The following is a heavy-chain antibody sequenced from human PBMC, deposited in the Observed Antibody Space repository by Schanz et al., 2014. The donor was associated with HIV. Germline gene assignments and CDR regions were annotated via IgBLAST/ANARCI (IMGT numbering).Heavy chain of an antibody. J-gene: IGHJ6*02. Sequence: EVQLLESGGGLVQPGGSLRLSCAASGFTFSNYAMSWVRQAPGKGLEWVSGISGGGTDTYYSDSVKGRFTISRDNSNNTLYLQMKSLSVEDTALYYCAKTSITLGMDVWGQGTTVTVSS. D-gene: IGHD1-20*01. CDR3: AKTSITLGMDV. V-gene: IGHV3-23*01. CDR1: GFTFSNYA. CDR2: ISGGGTDT.